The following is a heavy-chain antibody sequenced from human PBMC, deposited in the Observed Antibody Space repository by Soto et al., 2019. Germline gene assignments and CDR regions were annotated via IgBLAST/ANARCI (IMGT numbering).Heavy chain of an antibody. J-gene: IGHJ3*02. V-gene: IGHV3-21*01. CDR1: GFTFSSYS. CDR2: ISSSSSYI. Sequence: GGSLRLSCAASGFTFSSYSMNWVRQAPGKGLEWVSSISSSSSYIYYADSVKGRFTISRDNAKNSLYLQMNSLRAEDTAVYYCARAALDIVVVVAANGPGAFDIWGQGTMVTVSS. CDR3: ARAALDIVVVVAANGPGAFDI. D-gene: IGHD2-15*01.